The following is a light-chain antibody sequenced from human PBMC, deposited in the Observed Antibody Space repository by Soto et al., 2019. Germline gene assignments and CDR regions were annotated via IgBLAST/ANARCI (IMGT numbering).Light chain of an antibody. V-gene: IGKV4-1*01. CDR3: QQYYSTPTWT. J-gene: IGKJ1*01. Sequence: DIVMTQSPDYLAVSLGERATINCKSSQSVLYSYNNKNYLAWYPQKPGQPPKLLIYWASTRESGVPDRFSGSGSGTDFTLTISSLQAEDVAVYDCQQYYSTPTWTFGQGTKVEIK. CDR1: QSVLYSYNNKNY. CDR2: WAS.